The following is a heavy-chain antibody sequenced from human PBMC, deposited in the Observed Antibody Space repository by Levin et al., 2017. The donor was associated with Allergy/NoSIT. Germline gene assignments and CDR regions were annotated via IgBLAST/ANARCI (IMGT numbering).Heavy chain of an antibody. D-gene: IGHD3-9*01. J-gene: IGHJ3*02. CDR3: ARGRDILTGYYSDAFDI. V-gene: IGHV1-8*01. CDR2: MNPNSGNT. Sequence: ASVKVSCKASGYTFTSYDINWVRQATGQGLEWMGWMNPNSGNTGYAQKFQGRVTMTRNTSISTAYMELSSLRSEDTAVYYCARGRDILTGYYSDAFDIWGQGTMVTVSS. CDR1: GYTFTSYD.